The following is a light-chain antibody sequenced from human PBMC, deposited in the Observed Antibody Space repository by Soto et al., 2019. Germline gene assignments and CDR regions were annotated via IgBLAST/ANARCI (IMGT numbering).Light chain of an antibody. Sequence: DSQMTQSPSTLSASVGDRLTITCRARQSISSWLAWYQQKPGQAPKLLIYKASSLESGVPSRFSGRGSGTEFTLTISSLQPDDFATYYCQQYNSYSGTFGQGTQVDIK. J-gene: IGKJ1*01. CDR2: KAS. CDR1: QSISSW. CDR3: QQYNSYSGT. V-gene: IGKV1-5*03.